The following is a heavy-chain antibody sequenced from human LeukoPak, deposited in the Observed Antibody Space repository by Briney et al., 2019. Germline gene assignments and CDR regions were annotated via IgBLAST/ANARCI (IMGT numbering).Heavy chain of an antibody. CDR1: GFTFSSYA. V-gene: IGHV3-30*04. D-gene: IGHD3-10*01. Sequence: GGSLRLSCAASGFTFSSYAMHWVRQAPGKGLEWVTVISYDGSNKYYADSVKGRFTISRDNSKNTLYLQMNGLRAEDTAVYYCAKGAMVRGVSLGLFDYWGQGTLVTVSS. CDR2: ISYDGSNK. CDR3: AKGAMVRGVSLGLFDY. J-gene: IGHJ4*02.